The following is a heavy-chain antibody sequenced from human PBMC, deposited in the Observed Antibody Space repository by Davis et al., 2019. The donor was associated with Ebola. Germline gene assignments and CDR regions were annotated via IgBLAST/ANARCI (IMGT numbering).Heavy chain of an antibody. CDR1: GGTFNRFG. V-gene: IGHV1-69*13. Sequence: SVKVSCKASGGTFNRFGLAWVRQAPGQGLEWMGGIIPMFGTTNYAQKFQGRATFTADESTGTAYLELSSLRSDDTGVYYCVRAASSWSEHTWFDPWAQGTRVTVSS. CDR3: VRAASSWSEHTWFDP. CDR2: IIPMFGTT. J-gene: IGHJ5*02. D-gene: IGHD6-13*01.